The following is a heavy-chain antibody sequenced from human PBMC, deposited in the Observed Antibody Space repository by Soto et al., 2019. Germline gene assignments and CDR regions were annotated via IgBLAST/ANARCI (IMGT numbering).Heavy chain of an antibody. D-gene: IGHD3-22*01. CDR3: VRDGLDYYDTERLYFDN. CDR1: GFNFITYC. J-gene: IGHJ4*02. CDR2: ISSSAVYI. Sequence: EVQLVESGGGPVRPGGSLKLSCAASGFNFITYCLSWVRQAPGKGLEWVASISSSAVYIDYADSVKGRFTISRDNANNSLYLQMNSLRAEDTATYYCVRDGLDYYDTERLYFDNWGQGTLVTVSS. V-gene: IGHV3-21*01.